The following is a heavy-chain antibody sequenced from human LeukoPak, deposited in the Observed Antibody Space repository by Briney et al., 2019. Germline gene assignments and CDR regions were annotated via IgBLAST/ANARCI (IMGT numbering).Heavy chain of an antibody. CDR3: ASGKRRRRDGYNSFDY. CDR2: ITNGGSTI. J-gene: IGHJ4*02. Sequence: KPGGSLRLSCAASGFTFSDYNMNWVRQAPGKGLEWVSYITNGGSTIHHADSVKGRFTISRDNAKKTLYLQMNSLRAEDTAVYYCASGKRRRRDGYNSFDYWGQGTLVTVSS. CDR1: GFTFSDYN. D-gene: IGHD5-24*01. V-gene: IGHV3-11*04.